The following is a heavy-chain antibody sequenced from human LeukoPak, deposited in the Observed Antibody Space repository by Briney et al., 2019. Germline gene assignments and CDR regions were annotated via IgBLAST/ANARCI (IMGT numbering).Heavy chain of an antibody. D-gene: IGHD3-16*02. V-gene: IGHV4-34*08. CDR2: INHSGST. CDR3: AMGELSFYYFDY. J-gene: IGHJ4*02. Sequence: PGGSLRLSCAASGFTFSSYAMNWIRQPPGKGLEWIGEINHSGSTNYNPSLKSRVTISVDTSKNQFSLKLSSVTAADTAVYYCAMGELSFYYFDYWGQGTLVTVSS. CDR1: GFTFSSYA.